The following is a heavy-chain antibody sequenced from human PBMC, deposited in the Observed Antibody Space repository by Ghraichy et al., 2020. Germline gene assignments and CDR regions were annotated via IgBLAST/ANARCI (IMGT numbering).Heavy chain of an antibody. CDR1: GGTFSSYA. J-gene: IGHJ6*02. D-gene: IGHD3-9*01. Sequence: SVKVSCKASGGTFSSYAISWVRQAPGQGLEWMGGIIPIFGTANYAQKFQGRVTITADESTSTAYMELSSLRSEDTAVYYCASCRSCYDILTGIYYYGMDVWGQGTTVTVSS. V-gene: IGHV1-69*13. CDR2: IIPIFGTA. CDR3: ASCRSCYDILTGIYYYGMDV.